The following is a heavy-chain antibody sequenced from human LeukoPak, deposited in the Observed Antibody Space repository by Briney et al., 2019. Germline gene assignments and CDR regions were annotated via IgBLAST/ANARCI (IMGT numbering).Heavy chain of an antibody. CDR1: GFTFSSYG. V-gene: IGHV3-33*01. CDR2: IWYDGSNK. J-gene: IGHJ4*02. Sequence: GGSLRLSCAASGFTFSSYGMHWVRQAPGKGLEWVAVIWYDGSNKYYADSVKGRFTISRGNSKNTLYLQMNSLRAEDTAVYYCARDPTSGYYGSGSLDYWGQGTLVTVSS. D-gene: IGHD3-10*01. CDR3: ARDPTSGYYGSGSLDY.